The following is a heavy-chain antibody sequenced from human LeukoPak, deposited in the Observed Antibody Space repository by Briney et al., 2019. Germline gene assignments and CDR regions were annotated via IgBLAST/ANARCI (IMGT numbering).Heavy chain of an antibody. Sequence: PSETLSLTCTVSGGSISSYYWSWIRQPPGKGLEWIGYIYYSGSTNYNPSLKSRVTISVDTSKNQFSLKLSSVTAADTAVYYCASFSYYDSSGLFDYWGQGTLVTVSS. CDR2: IYYSGST. CDR1: GGSISSYY. CDR3: ASFSYYDSSGLFDY. D-gene: IGHD3-22*01. V-gene: IGHV4-59*01. J-gene: IGHJ4*02.